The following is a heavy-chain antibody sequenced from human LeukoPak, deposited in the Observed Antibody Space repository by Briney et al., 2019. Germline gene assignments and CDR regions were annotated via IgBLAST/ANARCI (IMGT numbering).Heavy chain of an antibody. CDR3: ARHCTSATCYPAFDF. V-gene: IGHV4-59*08. Sequence: KPSETLSLTCTVSGGSISGYYWSWIRQPPGKELEWIGYIHYSGNTDYNPSLKSRITISIDTSKNQFSLRLSSVTAADTAVYFCARHCTSATCYPAFDFWGQGILVTVSS. D-gene: IGHD2-2*01. CDR2: IHYSGNT. CDR1: GGSISGYY. J-gene: IGHJ4*02.